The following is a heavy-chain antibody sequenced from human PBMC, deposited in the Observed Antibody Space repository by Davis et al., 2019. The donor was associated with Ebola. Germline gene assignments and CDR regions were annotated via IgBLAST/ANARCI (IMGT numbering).Heavy chain of an antibody. Sequence: ASVKVSCKASGYTFTSYGISWVRQAPGQGLEWMGWISAYNGNTNYAQKLQGRVTMTTDTSTSTAYMELRSLRSDDTAVYYCARDKPGSPGRYYYYYYYMDVWGKGTTVTVSS. CDR1: GYTFTSYG. CDR3: ARDKPGSPGRYYYYYYYMDV. V-gene: IGHV1-18*01. D-gene: IGHD3-10*01. J-gene: IGHJ6*03. CDR2: ISAYNGNT.